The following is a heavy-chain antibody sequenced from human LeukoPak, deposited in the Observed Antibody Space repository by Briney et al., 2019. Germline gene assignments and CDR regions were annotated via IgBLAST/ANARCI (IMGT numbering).Heavy chain of an antibody. CDR1: GFTFSTYW. CDR3: VRDNYGVDY. J-gene: IGHJ4*02. Sequence: QPGGSRRLSCAASGFTFSTYWMQWVRQAPGKGLVWVSHITSDGSSTTYADSVRGRFTTSRDNAKNTLYLQMNSLRVEDTAMYYCVRDNYGVDYWGQGTLVTVSS. V-gene: IGHV3-74*03. D-gene: IGHD3-16*01. CDR2: ITSDGSST.